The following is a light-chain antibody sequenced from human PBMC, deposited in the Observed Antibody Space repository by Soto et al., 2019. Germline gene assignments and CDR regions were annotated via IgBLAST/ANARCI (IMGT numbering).Light chain of an antibody. CDR3: QQYINWPPWT. Sequence: EIVMTQSPATLSVSPGVRVTLSCRASQNVGTKLAWYQQKPGQSPRLVIYGASTRATDVPVRFSGSGSGTEFTLTISSLQSEDFAIYYCQQYINWPPWTFGQGTKVEFK. V-gene: IGKV3-15*01. CDR2: GAS. J-gene: IGKJ1*01. CDR1: QNVGTK.